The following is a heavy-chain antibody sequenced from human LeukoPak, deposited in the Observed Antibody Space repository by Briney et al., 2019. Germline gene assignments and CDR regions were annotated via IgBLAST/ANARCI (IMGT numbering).Heavy chain of an antibody. D-gene: IGHD3-22*01. CDR2: IYTSGST. J-gene: IGHJ4*02. V-gene: IGHV4-4*07. CDR3: ARVRYYDSRGVYYFDY. CDR1: GGSISSYY. Sequence: SETLSLTCTVSGGSISSYYRSWIRQPAGKGLEWIGRIYTSGSTNYNPSLKSRVTMSVDTSKNQFSLKPSSVTAADTAVYYCARVRYYDSRGVYYFDYWGQGTLVTVSS.